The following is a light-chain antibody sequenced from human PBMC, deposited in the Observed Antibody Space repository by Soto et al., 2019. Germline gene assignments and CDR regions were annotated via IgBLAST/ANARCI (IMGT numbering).Light chain of an antibody. J-gene: IGKJ4*01. CDR3: QQRSDWPST. V-gene: IGKV3-11*01. CDR1: QSVSRY. CDR2: DAS. Sequence: EIVLTQSPATLSLSPGERATLSCRASQSVSRYLAWYQQKPGQAPRLLIYDASNRATGIQARFSGGGSGTDFTLTISSLEPEDFAVYYCQQRSDWPSTFGGGTKVQIK.